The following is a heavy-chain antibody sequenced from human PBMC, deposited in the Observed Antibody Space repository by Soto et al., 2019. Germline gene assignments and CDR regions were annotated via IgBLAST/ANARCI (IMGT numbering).Heavy chain of an antibody. CDR1: GFTFSNYA. J-gene: IGHJ4*02. CDR3: AKDSRYYASSPYPGD. D-gene: IGHD3-10*01. CDR2: ISGSGSGGATYYP. Sequence: EVQLLESGGGLAQPGGSLRLSCAASGFTFSNYAMSWVRQAPGKGLEWVSTISGSGSGGATYYPYYADSVKGRFTISRDSSKNSVSLEMNSLRAEDTAVYYCAKDSRYYASSPYPGDWGQGTLVTVSS. V-gene: IGHV3-23*01.